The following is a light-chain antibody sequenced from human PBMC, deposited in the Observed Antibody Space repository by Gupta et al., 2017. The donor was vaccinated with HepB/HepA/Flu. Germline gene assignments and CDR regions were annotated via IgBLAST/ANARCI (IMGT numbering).Light chain of an antibody. CDR1: PSVSSS. CDR3: QQYDDWPPYT. J-gene: IGKJ2*01. CDR2: GAS. V-gene: IGKV3-15*01. Sequence: EIVMTQSPATLSVSPGERATLSCRASPSVSSSLAWYQKKPGQAPRLLIYGASTRATGIPARFSGSGSGTEFTLTISSRQSEDFAVYYCQQYDDWPPYTFGQGTKLETK.